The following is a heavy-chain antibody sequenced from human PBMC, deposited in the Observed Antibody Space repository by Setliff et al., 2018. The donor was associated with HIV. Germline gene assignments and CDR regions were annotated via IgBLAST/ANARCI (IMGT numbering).Heavy chain of an antibody. V-gene: IGHV1-46*01. CDR2: INPTGGST. CDR3: ASAGAWQRNALDT. D-gene: IGHD5-12*01. J-gene: IGHJ3*02. Sequence: ASVKVSCKASGYSFTNHYMHWVRQAPGQGLEWMGVINPTGGSTRNTQKFQGRVAMTRDTSTSTVYMELSSLRSEDTAVYYCASAGAWQRNALDTWGQGTMVTVSS. CDR1: GYSFTNHY.